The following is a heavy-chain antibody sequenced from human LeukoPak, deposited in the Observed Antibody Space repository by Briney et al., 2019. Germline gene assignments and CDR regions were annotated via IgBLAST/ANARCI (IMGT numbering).Heavy chain of an antibody. V-gene: IGHV4-4*07. D-gene: IGHD2-2*01. Sequence: SETLSLTCPVSGGSISSYYCSSIRQPAGKGLEWIGRIYTSGSTNYNPSLKSRVTMSVDTSKNQFSLKLNSVTAADTAVYYCASSSIWNQYYGMDVWGQGTTVTVSS. CDR3: ASSSIWNQYYGMDV. CDR2: IYTSGST. CDR1: GGSISSYY. J-gene: IGHJ6*02.